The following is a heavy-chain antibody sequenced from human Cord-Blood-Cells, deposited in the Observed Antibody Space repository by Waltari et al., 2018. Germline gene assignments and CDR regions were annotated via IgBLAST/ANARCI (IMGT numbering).Heavy chain of an antibody. CDR2: IYYSGST. V-gene: IGHV4-59*11. CDR1: GGSISSHY. J-gene: IGHJ2*01. CDR3: ARGVYFDL. D-gene: IGHD6-6*01. Sequence: QVQLQESGPGLVKPSETLSLTCTVSGGSISSHYWSWIRQPPGKGLEWIGYIYYSGSTNYTPSLKSRVTISVDTSKNQFSLKLSSVTAADTAVYYCARGVYFDLWGRGTLVTVSS.